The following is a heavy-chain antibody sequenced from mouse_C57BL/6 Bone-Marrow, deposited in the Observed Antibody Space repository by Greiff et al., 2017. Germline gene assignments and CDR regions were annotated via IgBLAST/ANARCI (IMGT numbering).Heavy chain of an antibody. CDR3: ARRAIVTTPYYFDY. CDR1: GFTFSSYG. CDR2: ISSGGSYT. V-gene: IGHV5-6*01. Sequence: VQLQQSGGDLVKPGGSLKLSCAASGFTFSSYGMSWVRQTPDKRLEWVATISSGGSYTYYPDSVKGRFTISRDNAKNTLYLQMSSLKSEDTAMYYCARRAIVTTPYYFDYWGQGTTLTVSS. J-gene: IGHJ2*01. D-gene: IGHD2-12*01.